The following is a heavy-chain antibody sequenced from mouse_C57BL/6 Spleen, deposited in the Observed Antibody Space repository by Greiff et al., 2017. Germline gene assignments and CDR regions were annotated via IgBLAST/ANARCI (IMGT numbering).Heavy chain of an antibody. J-gene: IGHJ4*01. V-gene: IGHV10-1*01. CDR1: GFSFNTYA. Sequence: EVQLVESGGGLVQPKGSLKLSCAASGFSFNTYAMNWVRQAPGKGLEWVGRIRSKSNNYTTYYADSVKDRFTISRDDSESMLYLQMNNLKAEDTAMYYCVRHAHLYPMDYWGQGTSVTVSS. CDR2: IRSKSNNYTT. D-gene: IGHD1-2*01. CDR3: VRHAHLYPMDY.